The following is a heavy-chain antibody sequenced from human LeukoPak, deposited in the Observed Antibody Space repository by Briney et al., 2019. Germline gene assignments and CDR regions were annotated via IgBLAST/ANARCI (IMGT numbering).Heavy chain of an antibody. Sequence: PGGSLRLTCAASGFTFDDYAMHWVRQAPGKGLEWVSLISWDGGSTYYADSVKGRFTISRDNSKNSLYLQMNSLRAEDTALYYCAKDAVDWSRGYYYYYMDVWGKGTTVTVSS. V-gene: IGHV3-43D*03. CDR3: AKDAVDWSRGYYYYYMDV. D-gene: IGHD3-9*01. CDR2: ISWDGGST. J-gene: IGHJ6*03. CDR1: GFTFDDYA.